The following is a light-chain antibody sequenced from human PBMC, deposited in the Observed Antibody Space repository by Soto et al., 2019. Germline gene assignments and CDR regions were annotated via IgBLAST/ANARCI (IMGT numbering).Light chain of an antibody. V-gene: IGKV3-15*01. Sequence: DIVMTQSPATLSLSPWESVTLSCRASQSVGSNLAWYQHKTGQAPRILIYGVSTRATGIPDRLSGSASGTELNLTISRLQSEDFAVYSCQKYNDWPITFGPGTRLEIK. CDR2: GVS. CDR1: QSVGSN. CDR3: QKYNDWPIT. J-gene: IGKJ5*01.